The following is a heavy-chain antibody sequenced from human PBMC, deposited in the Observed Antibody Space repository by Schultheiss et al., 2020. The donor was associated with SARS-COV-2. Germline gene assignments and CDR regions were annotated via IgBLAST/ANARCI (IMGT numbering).Heavy chain of an antibody. J-gene: IGHJ6*02. V-gene: IGHV4-34*08. D-gene: IGHD1-20*01. CDR1: GFTFSSYA. CDR3: ALYNWNDASGAAGMDV. Sequence: GSLRLSCAASGFTFSSYAMSWGRQAPGKGLEWIGDIFHSETANYNPSLKSRVTISVDTSKNQFSLKLSSVTAADTAVYYCALYNWNDASGAAGMDVWGQGTTVTVSS. CDR2: IFHSETA.